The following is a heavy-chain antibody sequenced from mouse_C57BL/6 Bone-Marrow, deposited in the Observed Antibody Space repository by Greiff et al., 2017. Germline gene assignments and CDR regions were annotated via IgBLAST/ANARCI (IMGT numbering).Heavy chain of an antibody. D-gene: IGHD2-4*01. CDR2: ISYDGSN. CDR3: ARKGIYYDSWFAY. V-gene: IGHV3-6*01. CDR1: GYSITSGYY. Sequence: EVHLVESGPGLVKPSQSLSLTCSVTGYSITSGYYWNWIRQFPGNKLEWMGYISYDGSNNYNPSLKNRISLTRDPSKNQFFLKLNSVTTEDTATYYCARKGIYYDSWFAYWGQGTLVTVSA. J-gene: IGHJ3*01.